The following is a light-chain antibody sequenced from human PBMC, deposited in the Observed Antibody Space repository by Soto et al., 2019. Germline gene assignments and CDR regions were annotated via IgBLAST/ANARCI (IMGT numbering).Light chain of an antibody. V-gene: IGKV3-20*01. Sequence: EIVLTQSPDTLSLSPGERATLSCRASQSFSSSYLAWYQQKPGQAPRLLIYGASSRATGVPDRFSGGGSGTDFPLTISRLEPEDFAVYYCHQYGGCAFGQGPKVEIK. CDR1: QSFSSSY. J-gene: IGKJ1*01. CDR3: HQYGGCA. CDR2: GAS.